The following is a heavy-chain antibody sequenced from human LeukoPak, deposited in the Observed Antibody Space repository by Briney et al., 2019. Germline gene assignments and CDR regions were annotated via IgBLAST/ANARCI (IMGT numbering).Heavy chain of an antibody. J-gene: IGHJ3*02. CDR3: ARGSRGAFDI. CDR2: MKLDGGDK. D-gene: IGHD6-19*01. Sequence: GGSLRLSCAASRFAFSSYWMSWVRQAPGKGLEWVANMKLDGGDKYYVGSVKGRFTISGDNAKNSLYLQMDSLRADDTAVYYCARGSRGAFDIWGQGTMVTVSS. CDR1: RFAFSSYW. V-gene: IGHV3-7*01.